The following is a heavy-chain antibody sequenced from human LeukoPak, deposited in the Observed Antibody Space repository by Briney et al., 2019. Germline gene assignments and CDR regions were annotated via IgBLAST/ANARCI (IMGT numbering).Heavy chain of an antibody. D-gene: IGHD3-16*01. Sequence: PSETLSLTCAVYGGSFSGFYWSWIRQPPGKGLEWIGEISHSGTTYYNPSLKSRVTVSVDTSKNQFSLKLSSVTAADTAVYYCARCAVMDDDYFDYWGQGTLVTVSS. J-gene: IGHJ4*02. CDR2: ISHSGTT. CDR1: GGSFSGFY. V-gene: IGHV4-34*01. CDR3: ARCAVMDDDYFDY.